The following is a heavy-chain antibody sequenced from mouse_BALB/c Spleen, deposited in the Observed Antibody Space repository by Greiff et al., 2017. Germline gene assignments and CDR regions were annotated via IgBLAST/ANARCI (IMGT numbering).Heavy chain of an antibody. CDR3: AREGGYYGNYVAWFAY. Sequence: EVKVVESGGGLVQPGGSLKLSCAASGFTFSSYGMSWVRQTPDKRLELVATINSNGGSTYYPDSVKGRFTISRDNAKNTLYLQMSSLKSEDTAMYYCAREGGYYGNYVAWFAYWGQGTTLTVSS. D-gene: IGHD2-1*01. CDR2: INSNGGST. J-gene: IGHJ2*01. CDR1: GFTFSSYG. V-gene: IGHV5-6-3*01.